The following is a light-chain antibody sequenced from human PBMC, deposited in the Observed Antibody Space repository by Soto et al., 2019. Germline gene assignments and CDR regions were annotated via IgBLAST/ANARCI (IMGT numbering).Light chain of an antibody. J-gene: IGKJ3*01. CDR1: QSVGSDY. V-gene: IGKV3-20*01. CDR3: QQYVRSLPIT. CDR2: AAS. Sequence: DIVLTQSPCTLSLSPGERATLSCRAIQSVGSDYLAWYQQKPGQAPRLVIYAASTRATGIPVRFSGGGSGADFNLTISRLEPEDFAVYYCQQYVRSLPITFGPGTKVDIK.